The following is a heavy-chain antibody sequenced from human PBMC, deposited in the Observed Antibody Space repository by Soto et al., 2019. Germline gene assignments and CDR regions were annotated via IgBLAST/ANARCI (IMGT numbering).Heavy chain of an antibody. D-gene: IGHD2-21*02. CDR1: GYTFTSYG. Sequence: ASVKVSCKASGYTFTSYGISWVRQAPGQGLEWMGWISAYNGNTNYAQKLQGRVTMTTDTSTSTAYMEPSGLRSDVTAVYYCARVDSIVVVTAILIWGQGTLVTVSS. CDR3: ARVDSIVVVTAILI. J-gene: IGHJ4*02. V-gene: IGHV1-18*01. CDR2: ISAYNGNT.